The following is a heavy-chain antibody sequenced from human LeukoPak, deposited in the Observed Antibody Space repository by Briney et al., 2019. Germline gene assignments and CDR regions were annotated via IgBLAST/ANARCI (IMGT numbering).Heavy chain of an antibody. CDR1: GGSISSGSYY. CDR2: IDSSGST. V-gene: IGHV4-61*02. CDR3: ARDPGARIGAYYYYYMDV. Sequence: PSEILSLTCTVSGGSISSGSYYWSWIRQPAGKGLEWIGRIDSSGSTNYNPSLKSRVTISVDTSKNQFSLMLSSVTAADTAMYYCARDPGARIGAYYYYYMDVWGKGTTVTISS. J-gene: IGHJ6*03. D-gene: IGHD3-10*01.